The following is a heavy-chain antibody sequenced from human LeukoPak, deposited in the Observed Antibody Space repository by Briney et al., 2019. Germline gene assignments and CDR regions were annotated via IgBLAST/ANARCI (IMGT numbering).Heavy chain of an antibody. V-gene: IGHV4-59*01. CDR3: ARESAYRPPDY. CDR1: GGSISSNY. J-gene: IGHJ4*02. D-gene: IGHD5-18*01. CDR2: IYYSGST. Sequence: SETLSLTRTVSGGSISSNYWSWIRQPPGKGLEWIGYIYYSGSTKYNPSLKSRVTISVDTSKNQFSLKVSSVTAADTAVYYCARESAYRPPDYWGQGTLVTVSS.